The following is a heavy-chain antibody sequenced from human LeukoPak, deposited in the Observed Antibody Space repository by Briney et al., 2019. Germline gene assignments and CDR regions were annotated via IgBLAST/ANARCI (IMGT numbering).Heavy chain of an antibody. D-gene: IGHD4-23*01. CDR1: GGSISSYY. V-gene: IGHV4-59*01. CDR3: ARESVVLYYFDY. Sequence: PSETLSLTCTVSGGSISSYYWSWIRQPPGKGLEWIGYIYYSGSTNYNPSLKSRITISVDTSKNQFSLKLSSVTAADTAVYYCARESVVLYYFDYWGQGTLVTVSS. CDR2: IYYSGST. J-gene: IGHJ4*02.